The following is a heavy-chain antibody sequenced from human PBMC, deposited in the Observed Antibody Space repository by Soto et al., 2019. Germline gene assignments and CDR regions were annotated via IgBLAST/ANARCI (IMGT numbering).Heavy chain of an antibody. CDR3: ARPGYCSSTSCEPDGMDV. V-gene: IGHV5-51*01. Sequence: SLTLSCSGDAYSGTSYWLGLVRHMPGTGLEWMGIIYPGDSDTRYSPSFQGQVTISADKSISTAYLQWSSLKASDTAMYYCARPGYCSSTSCEPDGMDVWGNDTTVTVS. J-gene: IGHJ6*04. D-gene: IGHD2-2*01. CDR1: AYSGTSYW. CDR2: IYPGDSDT.